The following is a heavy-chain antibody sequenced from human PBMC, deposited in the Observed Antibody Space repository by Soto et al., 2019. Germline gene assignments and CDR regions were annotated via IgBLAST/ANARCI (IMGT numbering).Heavy chain of an antibody. V-gene: IGHV3-23*01. CDR2: ITGRGART. CDR1: GLTFSNYA. J-gene: IGHJ4*02. CDR3: ARSFFAGTATPRHYY. Sequence: EVQLLESGGGLIQTGGPLRLSCAASGLTFSNYAMSWVRQAPGKGLEWVSAITGRGARTYYADSMKGRFTISRDNSEDPLSLQVNSLRAEDPSVYYCARSFFAGTATPRHYYWGEGPLVTVSS. D-gene: IGHD3-3*02.